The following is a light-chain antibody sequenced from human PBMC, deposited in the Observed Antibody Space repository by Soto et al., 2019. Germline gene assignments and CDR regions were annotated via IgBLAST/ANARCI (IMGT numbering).Light chain of an antibody. CDR1: QGIDNY. Sequence: DIQMTQSPSSLSASVGDRITITCRASQGIDNYLAWYQQKPGGIPKLLIYAASTLRSGVPSRFSGGGSGTDFTLTITSLQPEDVATYYCQSYYNAPGTFGQGTKVEIK. J-gene: IGKJ1*01. CDR2: AAS. CDR3: QSYYNAPGT. V-gene: IGKV1-27*01.